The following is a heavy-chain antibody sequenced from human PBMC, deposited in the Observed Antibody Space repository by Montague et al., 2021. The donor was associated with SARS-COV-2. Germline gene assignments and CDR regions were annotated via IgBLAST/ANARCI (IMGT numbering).Heavy chain of an antibody. J-gene: IGHJ4*02. D-gene: IGHD6-19*01. CDR3: VRYSGWFYFDF. CDR2: TYYRSKWYS. CDR1: GDSVFSNSVA. Sequence: CAISGDSVFSNSVAWSWLRQSPSRGLDLLGSTYYRSKWYSDYAPSVRGRLTVNPDASKNEFSLELNYVTPEDTAVYYCVRYSGWFYFDFWGQGTLVTVSS. V-gene: IGHV6-1*01.